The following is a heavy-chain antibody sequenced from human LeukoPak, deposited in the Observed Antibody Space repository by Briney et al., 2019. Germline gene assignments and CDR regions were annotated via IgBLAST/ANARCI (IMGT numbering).Heavy chain of an antibody. CDR3: ARRSYDGSGYYYVDY. CDR2: ISSGGST. Sequence: SETLSLTCTVSGGSISSYYWSWIRQPAGKGLEWIGSISSGGSTHYIPSLKSRVTISVDTSKNQFSLELSSVTAADTAVYYCARRSYDGSGYYYVDYWGQGTLVTVSS. CDR1: GGSISSYY. D-gene: IGHD3-22*01. J-gene: IGHJ4*02. V-gene: IGHV4-59*05.